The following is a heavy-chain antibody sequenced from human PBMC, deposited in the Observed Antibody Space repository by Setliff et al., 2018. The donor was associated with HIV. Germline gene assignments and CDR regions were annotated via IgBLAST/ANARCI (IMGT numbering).Heavy chain of an antibody. CDR3: ARGGTVSADFDS. D-gene: IGHD6-19*01. CDR2: IYDSGST. J-gene: IGHJ4*02. V-gene: IGHV4-4*07. Sequence: ASETLSLTCTVSGGSISGFYWNWIRQSAGKGLQWIRRIYDSGSTEYNPSLKSRVTMSLDTSKNQFSLNLDSVTAADTAVYFCARGGTVSADFDSWGQGTLVTVSS. CDR1: GGSISGFY.